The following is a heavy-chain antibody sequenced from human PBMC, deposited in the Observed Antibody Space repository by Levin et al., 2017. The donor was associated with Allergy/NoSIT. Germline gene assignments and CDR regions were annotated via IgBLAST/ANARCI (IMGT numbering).Heavy chain of an antibody. Sequence: SETLSLTCAVYGGSLSHYFWSWIRHSPGKGLEWIGEINERGSTTYNPSFKSRVTISVDTSKNQFSLKVRSVTAADTATYYCARPLDCTSTTCSGPMLIWGQGNLVIVSS. CDR2: INERGST. CDR1: GGSLSHYF. CDR3: ARPLDCTSTTCSGPMLI. J-gene: IGHJ4*02. V-gene: IGHV4-34*01. D-gene: IGHD2/OR15-2a*01.